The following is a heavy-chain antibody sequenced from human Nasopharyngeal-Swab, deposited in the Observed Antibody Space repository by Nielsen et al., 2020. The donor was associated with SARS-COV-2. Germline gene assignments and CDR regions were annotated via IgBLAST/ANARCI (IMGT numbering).Heavy chain of an antibody. CDR2: INSDGSST. CDR1: GFTFSSYW. D-gene: IGHD6-25*01. V-gene: IGHV3-74*01. J-gene: IGHJ4*02. Sequence: GESLKISCAATGFTFSSYWMHWVRTAPGKGLVWVSRINSDGSSTSYADSVKGRFTISRDNAKNTLYLQMNSLRAEDTAVYYCAKGTKGSGGNYWGQGTLVTVSS. CDR3: AKGTKGSGGNY.